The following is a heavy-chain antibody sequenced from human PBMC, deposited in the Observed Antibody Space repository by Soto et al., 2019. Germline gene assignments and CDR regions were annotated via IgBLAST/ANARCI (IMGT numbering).Heavy chain of an antibody. CDR3: AKGDTTMITDYYAMDV. Sequence: PGGSLRLSCAVSGFTFTSYAMTWVRQAPEKGLEWVSAISGSGGSGFYADSVKGRFTISRDNSKNTLYLQMKSLRAEDTALYYCAKGDTTMITDYYAMDVWGQGTTVTVSS. V-gene: IGHV3-23*01. D-gene: IGHD5-18*01. J-gene: IGHJ6*02. CDR1: GFTFTSYA. CDR2: ISGSGGSG.